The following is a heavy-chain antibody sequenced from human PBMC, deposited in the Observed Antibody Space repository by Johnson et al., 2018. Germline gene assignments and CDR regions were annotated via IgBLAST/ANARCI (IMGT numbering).Heavy chain of an antibody. V-gene: IGHV4-39*01. J-gene: IGHJ4*02. Sequence: QVQLQESGPGLVKPSETLSLTCTVSGGSISSSSYYWGWIRQPPGKGLEWIGRIYYSGSTYYNPSPKSPVTISVDTSKNQVSLNLSAVTAADTAGYSCARWTFGGCIVMDSWGQGTLVTVSS. CDR1: GGSISSSSYY. CDR3: ARWTFGGCIVMDS. D-gene: IGHD3-16*02. CDR2: IYYSGST.